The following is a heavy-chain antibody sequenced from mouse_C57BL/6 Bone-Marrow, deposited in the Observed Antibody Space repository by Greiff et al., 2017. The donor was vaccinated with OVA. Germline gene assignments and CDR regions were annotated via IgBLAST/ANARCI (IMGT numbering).Heavy chain of an antibody. D-gene: IGHD4-1*01. J-gene: IGHJ1*03. V-gene: IGHV14-4*01. CDR1: GFNIKDDY. CDR3: TRLPGTDRYFDV. CDR2: IDPENGDT. Sequence: VQLQQSGAELVRPGASVKLSCTASGFNIKDDYMHWVKQRPEQGLEWIGWIDPENGDTEYASKFQGKATITADTSSNTAYLQLSSLTSEDTAVYYCTRLPGTDRYFDVWGTGTTVTVSS.